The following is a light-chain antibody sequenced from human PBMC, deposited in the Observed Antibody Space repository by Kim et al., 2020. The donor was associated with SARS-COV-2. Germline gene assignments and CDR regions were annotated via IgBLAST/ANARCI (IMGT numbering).Light chain of an antibody. V-gene: IGLV1-40*01. CDR3: QAHDGTLNAYV. CDR1: SSNIGAGARYG. Sequence: QSVLTQPPSVSGAPGQRVTISCTGSSSNIGAGARYGVHWYQQLPGTAPKLLIYDNNNRPSGVPDRFSGSKSGTSASLAITGLQAEDEADYYCQAHDGTLNAYVFGGGTTVSVL. CDR2: DNN. J-gene: IGLJ1*01.